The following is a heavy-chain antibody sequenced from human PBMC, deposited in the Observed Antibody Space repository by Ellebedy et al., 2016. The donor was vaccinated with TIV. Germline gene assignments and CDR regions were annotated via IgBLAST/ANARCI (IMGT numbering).Heavy chain of an antibody. CDR3: AKSFVAPAGTGYLDF. V-gene: IGHV3-74*01. D-gene: IGHD2-2*01. CDR2: IKSDGSTT. CDR1: GFSFSAYY. J-gene: IGHJ4*02. Sequence: GESLKISXAASGFSFSAYYMDWVRQAPGKGLVWVSRIKSDGSTTNYADSVKGRFTISRDNSKNTVYLLMSSLRAEDTAIYYCAKSFVAPAGTGYLDFWGQGTLVTVSS.